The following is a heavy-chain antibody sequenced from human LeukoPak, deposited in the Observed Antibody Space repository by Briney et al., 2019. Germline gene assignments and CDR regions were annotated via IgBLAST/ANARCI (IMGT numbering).Heavy chain of an antibody. D-gene: IGHD6-13*01. Sequence: GGSLRLSCASSGFTFNNYAMTWVRQAPGKGLEWVSSITASGGSTYYADSVKGRFTISRDNAKNSLYLQMNSLRAEDTAVYYCARVGAAATDYWGQGALVTVSS. CDR1: GFTFNNYA. CDR2: ITASGGST. V-gene: IGHV3-23*01. CDR3: ARVGAAATDY. J-gene: IGHJ4*02.